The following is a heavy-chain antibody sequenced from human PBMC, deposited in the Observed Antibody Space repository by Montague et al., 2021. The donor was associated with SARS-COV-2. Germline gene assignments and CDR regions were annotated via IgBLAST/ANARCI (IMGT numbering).Heavy chain of an antibody. CDR2: VYYSGST. V-gene: IGHV4-39*07. CDR3: ARDPSRQPLLYPIGDYYYGMDV. CDR1: GDSVSSGSYY. J-gene: IGHJ6*02. D-gene: IGHD2-2*02. Sequence: SETLSLTCTVSGDSVSSGSYYWGWIRQAPGKGLEWIGSVYYSGSTYYNPSLKSRVTISVDTSKNQFSLKLSSVTAADTAVYYCARDPSRQPLLYPIGDYYYGMDVWGQGTTVTVSS.